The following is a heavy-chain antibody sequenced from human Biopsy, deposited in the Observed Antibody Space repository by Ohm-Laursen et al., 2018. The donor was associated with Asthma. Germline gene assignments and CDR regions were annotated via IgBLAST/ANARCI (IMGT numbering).Heavy chain of an antibody. J-gene: IGHJ4*02. Sequence: SVKVSCKASGFSFDNYFTHWVRQAPGQGLEWMGIINPSGAGTRYAEKFKGRLIVSRDASTSTAFMELRSLRSDDTAIYFCARARETTNYGDSDFDIWGQGTLITVSS. D-gene: IGHD2-8*01. V-gene: IGHV1-46*02. CDR3: ARARETTNYGDSDFDI. CDR1: GFSFDNYF. CDR2: INPSGAGT.